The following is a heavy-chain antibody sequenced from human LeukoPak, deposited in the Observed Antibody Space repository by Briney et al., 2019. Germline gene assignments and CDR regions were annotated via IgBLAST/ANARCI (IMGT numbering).Heavy chain of an antibody. Sequence: GGSLRLSCAASGFTFSSYAMYWVRQAPGKGLEWVAVMSYDGSNKYCVDSVKGRFTISRDNSKNTLYLQMNSLRAEDTAVYYCARETSKKLLVAIDYWGQGTLVTVSS. D-gene: IGHD1-26*01. CDR3: ARETSKKLLVAIDY. CDR2: MSYDGSNK. J-gene: IGHJ4*02. V-gene: IGHV3-30-3*01. CDR1: GFTFSSYA.